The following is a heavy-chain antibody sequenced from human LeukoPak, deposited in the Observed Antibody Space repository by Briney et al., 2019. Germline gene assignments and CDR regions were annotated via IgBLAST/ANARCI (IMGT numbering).Heavy chain of an antibody. CDR1: GGSISSSSYS. V-gene: IGHV4-39*01. J-gene: IGHJ4*02. D-gene: IGHD6-13*01. CDR2: IYHSGGA. CDR3: ASLIAAGYFDH. Sequence: SETLSLTCTVSGGSISSSSYSWGWIRQPPGQGLEWIGVIYHSGGAYYNPSLKSRLTMSVDTPKNQFSLKLSSVTATDTAVYCCASLIAAGYFDHWGQGTLVTVSS.